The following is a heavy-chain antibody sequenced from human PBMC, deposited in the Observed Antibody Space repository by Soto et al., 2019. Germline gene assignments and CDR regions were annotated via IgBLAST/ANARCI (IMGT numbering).Heavy chain of an antibody. CDR2: ISCGGSYK. Sequence: QVQLVESGGGVVQPGGSLRLSCAASGFTFSSYGMHWVRQAPGKGLEWVAAISCGGSYKYYADSVKGRFTISRDNSKNTLYLQMNSLRAEDTAVYYCAKWNGGFDYWGQGTLVTVSS. J-gene: IGHJ4*02. CDR1: GFTFSSYG. V-gene: IGHV3-30*18. D-gene: IGHD3-16*01. CDR3: AKWNGGFDY.